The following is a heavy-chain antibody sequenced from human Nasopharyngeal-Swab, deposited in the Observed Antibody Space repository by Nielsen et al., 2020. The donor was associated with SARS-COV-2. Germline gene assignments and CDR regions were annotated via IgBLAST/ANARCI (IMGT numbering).Heavy chain of an antibody. D-gene: IGHD3-22*01. J-gene: IGHJ4*02. V-gene: IGHV3-49*04. CDR2: IRTKPYGATT. Sequence: SLKTSCTTSGFTSGDYVLNWVRQAPGKGPEWVGFIRTKPYGATTEYAASVKGRITIQRDDSTSVAFLQMNSLQTEGTGVYYCTRVHFGIEVFSRPHFDYWGQGTLVTVSS. CDR3: TRVHFGIEVFSRPHFDY. CDR1: GFTSGDYV.